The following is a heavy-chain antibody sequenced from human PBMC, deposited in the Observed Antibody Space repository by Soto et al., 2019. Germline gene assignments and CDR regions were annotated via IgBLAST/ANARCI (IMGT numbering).Heavy chain of an antibody. CDR2: ISGSGGST. V-gene: IGHV3-23*01. J-gene: IGHJ6*02. CDR1: GFTFSSYA. Sequence: GGSLRLSCAASGFTFSSYAMSWVRQAPGKGLEWVSAISGSGGSTYYADSVKGRFTISRDNSKNTLYLQMNSLRAEDTAVYYCAKGITIFGVVAYYYYGMDVWGQGTTVTVSS. D-gene: IGHD3-3*01. CDR3: AKGITIFGVVAYYYYGMDV.